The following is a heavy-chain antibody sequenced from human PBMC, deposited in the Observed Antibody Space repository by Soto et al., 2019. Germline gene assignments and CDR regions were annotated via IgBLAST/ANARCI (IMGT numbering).Heavy chain of an antibody. Sequence: SETLSLTCTVSGGSISSFYWSWIRQPAGKGLEWIGEINHSGSTNYNPSLKSRVTISVDTSKNQFSLKLSSVTAADTAVYYCARGRGSTVITRYYYYGMDVWGQGTTVTVSS. V-gene: IGHV4-34*01. CDR3: ARGRGSTVITRYYYYGMDV. J-gene: IGHJ6*02. CDR1: GGSISSFY. CDR2: INHSGST. D-gene: IGHD4-17*01.